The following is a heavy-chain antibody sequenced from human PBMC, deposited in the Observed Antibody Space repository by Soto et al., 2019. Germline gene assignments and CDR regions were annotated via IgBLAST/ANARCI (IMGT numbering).Heavy chain of an antibody. D-gene: IGHD6-19*01. CDR2: MYSGGGT. CDR3: TTSPSVFV. V-gene: IGHV3-53*01. Sequence: EVHLVESGGGLIQPGGSLRLSCAASGFTVGNNYMNWVRQAPGKGLEWVSLMYSGGGTYYADSVKGRLTMSRDSSKNTLYLQLNSLRAEVTGMDYCTTSPSVFVWGQGTTVTGSS. J-gene: IGHJ6*02. CDR1: GFTVGNNY.